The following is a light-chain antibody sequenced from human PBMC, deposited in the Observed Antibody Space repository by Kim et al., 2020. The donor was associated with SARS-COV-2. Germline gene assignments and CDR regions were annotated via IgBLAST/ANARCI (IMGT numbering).Light chain of an antibody. CDR3: QQYNDWPQT. CDR1: QSVSSN. Sequence: EIVMTQSPATLSVSPGDRATLSCRASQSVSSNLAWYQQKPGQAPRLLIYGASTRATGIPTGFSGSGSETEFTLTINNLQSEDFAVYCCQQYNDWPQTFGQGTKVDIK. CDR2: GAS. V-gene: IGKV3-15*01. J-gene: IGKJ1*01.